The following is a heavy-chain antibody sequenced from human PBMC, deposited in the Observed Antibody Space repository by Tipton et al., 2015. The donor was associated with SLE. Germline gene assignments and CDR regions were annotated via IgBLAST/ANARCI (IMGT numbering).Heavy chain of an antibody. CDR2: INHSGST. Sequence: LRLSCAVYGGSFSGYYWSWIRQPPGKGLEWIGEINHSGSTNYNPSLKSRVTISVDTSKNQFSLKLSSVTAADTAVYYCARENSRYYGSGNNWFDPWGQGTLVTVSS. D-gene: IGHD3-10*01. J-gene: IGHJ5*02. V-gene: IGHV4-34*01. CDR1: GGSFSGYY. CDR3: ARENSRYYGSGNNWFDP.